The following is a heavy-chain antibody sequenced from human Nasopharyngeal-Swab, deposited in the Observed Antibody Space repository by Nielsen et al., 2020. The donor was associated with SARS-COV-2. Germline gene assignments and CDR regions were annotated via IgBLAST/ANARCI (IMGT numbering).Heavy chain of an antibody. CDR3: AREGVVAVAGSDYYGMDV. CDR2: IIPIFGTA. Sequence: WVRQAPGQGLEWMGGIIPIFGTANYAQKFQGSVTITADESTSTAYMELSSLRSEDTAVYYCAREGVVAVAGSDYYGMDVWGQGTTVTVPS. D-gene: IGHD2-15*01. V-gene: IGHV1-69*01. J-gene: IGHJ6*02.